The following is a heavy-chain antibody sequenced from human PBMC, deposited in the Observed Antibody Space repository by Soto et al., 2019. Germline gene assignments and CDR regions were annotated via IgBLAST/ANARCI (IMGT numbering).Heavy chain of an antibody. CDR3: ARLLGSSSWYEAPYYFVY. D-gene: IGHD6-13*01. CDR1: GYSFTSYW. J-gene: IGHJ4*02. Sequence: PGESLKVSCKGSGYSFTSYWIGWVRQMPGKGLEWMGIIYPGASDTRYSPSFQGQVTISADKSISTAYLQWSSLKASDTAMYYCARLLGSSSWYEAPYYFVYWGQGALVTVCS. V-gene: IGHV5-51*01. CDR2: IYPGASDT.